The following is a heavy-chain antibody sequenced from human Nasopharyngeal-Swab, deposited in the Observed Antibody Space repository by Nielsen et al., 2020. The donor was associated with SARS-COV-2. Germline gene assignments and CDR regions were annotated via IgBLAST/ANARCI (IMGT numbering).Heavy chain of an antibody. D-gene: IGHD4-17*01. J-gene: IGHJ3*02. CDR3: ARERGEYGDYWGEAFDI. CDR1: GFTFSSYG. V-gene: IGHV3-33*01. CDR2: IWYDGSNK. Sequence: GESLKISCAASGFTFSSYGMHWVRQAPGEGLEWVAVIWYDGSNKYYADSVKGRFTISRDNSKNTLYLQMNSLRAEDTAVYYCARERGEYGDYWGEAFDIWGQGTMVTVSS.